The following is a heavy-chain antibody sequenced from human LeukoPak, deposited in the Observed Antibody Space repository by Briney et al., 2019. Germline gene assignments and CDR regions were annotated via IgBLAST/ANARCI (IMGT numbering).Heavy chain of an antibody. CDR2: IYPGDSDT. J-gene: IGHJ4*02. CDR3: ARSSGSYYSGAYYFDY. V-gene: IGHV5-51*01. Sequence: GESLKISCKGSGYSFTNYCIGWVRQMPGKGLEWMGIIYPGDSDTRYSPSFQGQVTISADKSIRTAYLQWSSLKASDTAMYYCARSSGSYYSGAYYFDYWGQGTLVTVSS. CDR1: GYSFTNYC. D-gene: IGHD3-10*01.